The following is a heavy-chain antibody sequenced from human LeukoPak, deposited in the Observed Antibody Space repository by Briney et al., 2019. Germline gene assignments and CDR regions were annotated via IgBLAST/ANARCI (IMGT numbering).Heavy chain of an antibody. Sequence: GGSLRLSCAASGFTFSSYAMHWVRQAPGKGLEYVSAISSNGGSTYYANPVKGRFTISRDNSKNTLYLQMGSLRAEDMAVYYCARGEYSSSWSPLYYYYGMDVWGQGTTVTVSS. D-gene: IGHD6-13*01. V-gene: IGHV3-64*01. J-gene: IGHJ6*02. CDR1: GFTFSSYA. CDR3: ARGEYSSSWSPLYYYYGMDV. CDR2: ISSNGGST.